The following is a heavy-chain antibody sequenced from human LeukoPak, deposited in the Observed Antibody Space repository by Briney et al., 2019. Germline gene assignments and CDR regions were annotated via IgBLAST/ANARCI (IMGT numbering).Heavy chain of an antibody. J-gene: IGHJ3*02. CDR3: ARLRAHDAFDI. CDR2: IYYSGST. D-gene: IGHD4-17*01. Sequence: PSETLSLTCTVSGGSISSGSYYWGWIRLPPGKGLEWIGSIYYSGSTYYNPSLKSRVTIFVDTSKNRFSLKLSSVTAADTAVYYCARLRAHDAFDIWGQGTMVTVSS. CDR1: GGSISSGSYY. V-gene: IGHV4-39*01.